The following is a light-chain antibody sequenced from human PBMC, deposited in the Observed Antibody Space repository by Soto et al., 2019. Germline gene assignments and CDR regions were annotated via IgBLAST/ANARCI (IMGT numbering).Light chain of an antibody. V-gene: IGKV3-20*01. CDR1: QSVSSSY. CDR2: GAS. Sequence: EIVLTQSPGTLSLSPGERATLSCRASQSVSSSYLAWYQQKPGQAPSLLIYGASSRATGIPDRFSGSGSGTDFTLTISRLEPEDFAVYYYQQYGGSFRVFGPGTKVDIK. J-gene: IGKJ3*01. CDR3: QQYGGSFRV.